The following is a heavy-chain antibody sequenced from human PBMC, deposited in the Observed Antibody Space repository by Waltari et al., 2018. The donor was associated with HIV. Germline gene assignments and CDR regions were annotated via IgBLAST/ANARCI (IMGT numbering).Heavy chain of an antibody. D-gene: IGHD5-12*01. Sequence: EVQLVASGGGLVQPGGSGRLSSPAYGFTFCSYWMSWVRQAPGKGLECVANIKQDGSEKSYVDSVKGRFTISRDNAKNSLYLQMNNLRAEDTAVYYCARLRGGYDFDYWGQGTLVTVSS. V-gene: IGHV3-7*01. CDR1: GFTFCSYW. J-gene: IGHJ4*02. CDR2: IKQDGSEK. CDR3: ARLRGGYDFDY.